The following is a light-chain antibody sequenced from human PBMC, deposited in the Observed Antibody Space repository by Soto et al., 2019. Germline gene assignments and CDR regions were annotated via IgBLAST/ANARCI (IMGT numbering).Light chain of an antibody. J-gene: IGKJ1*01. CDR3: QQYNDWPWT. CDR2: AAS. V-gene: IGKV3-15*01. Sequence: EIVMMQSPATLSVSPGERATLSCRASQSISNNLAWYQQKPGLAPRLLFYAASTRATGIPARFSGSGSGTEFTVTISSLQSEDFAVYYCQQYNDWPWTFGQGTKVEIK. CDR1: QSISNN.